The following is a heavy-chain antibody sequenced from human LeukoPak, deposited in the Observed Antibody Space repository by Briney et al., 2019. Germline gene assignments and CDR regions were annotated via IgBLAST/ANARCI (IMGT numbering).Heavy chain of an antibody. D-gene: IGHD1-7*01. CDR2: IYHSGST. CDR1: GYSISSGYF. J-gene: IGHJ6*03. V-gene: IGHV4-38-2*02. Sequence: PSETLSLTCTVSGYSISSGYFWGWIRQPPGKGLECIGTIYHSGSTYYNPSLKSRVTISVDTSKNQFSLKLSSVTAADTAVYYCARVSDWNYAYSYYYMDVWGKGTTVTVSS. CDR3: ARVSDWNYAYSYYYMDV.